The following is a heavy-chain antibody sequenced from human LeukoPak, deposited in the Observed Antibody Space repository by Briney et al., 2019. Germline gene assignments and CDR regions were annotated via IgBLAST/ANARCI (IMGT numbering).Heavy chain of an antibody. CDR3: AREGGYSPRGGMDV. D-gene: IGHD3-22*01. CDR2: IYHSGST. V-gene: IGHV4-30-2*01. CDR1: GGSISSGGYS. J-gene: IGHJ6*02. Sequence: SETLPLTCTVSGGSISSGGYSWSWIRQPPGKGLEWIGYIYHSGSTYYNPSLKSRVTISVDRSKNQFSLKLSSVTAADTAVYYCAREGGYSPRGGMDVWGQGTTVTVSS.